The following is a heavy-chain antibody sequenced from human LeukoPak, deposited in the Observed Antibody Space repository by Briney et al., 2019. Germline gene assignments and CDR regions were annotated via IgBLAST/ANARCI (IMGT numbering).Heavy chain of an antibody. CDR1: SGSVSSYY. V-gene: IGHV4-4*09. CDR2: IYDSGGT. Sequence: SVTLSLTCTVSSGSVSSYYWSWVRQPPGKRLEWLGYIYDSGGTNYNPSLNGRVTISVAKSKNQFSLNLISVTAADTAVYYCASRHHYYYYMDVWGKGTTVTVSS. J-gene: IGHJ6*03. CDR3: ASRHHYYYYMDV.